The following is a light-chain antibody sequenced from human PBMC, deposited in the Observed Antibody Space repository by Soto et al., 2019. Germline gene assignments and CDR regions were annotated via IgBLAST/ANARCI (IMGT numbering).Light chain of an antibody. CDR1: QGISSN. CDR3: QQLNAYPPWT. Sequence: PLTQSPSSLSASVGDRVTITCRASQGISSNLAWYQQKPGRATKLLIFGASTLQSGVPSRFSGSGSGTDFTLTISSLQPEDFATYFCQQLNAYPPWTFGQGTKVEIK. CDR2: GAS. V-gene: IGKV1-9*01. J-gene: IGKJ1*01.